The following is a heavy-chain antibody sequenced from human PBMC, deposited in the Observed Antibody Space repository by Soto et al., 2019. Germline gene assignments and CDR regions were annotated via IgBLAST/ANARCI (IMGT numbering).Heavy chain of an antibody. Sequence: EVQLLESGGGLVQPGGSLRLSCVGSGFFFSSYTMTWVRQAPGKGLEWVSSFSATSENTYYADSVRGRFTISRDNSKNTLFLLMNSLTDEDTAMYYCAQARDQHWVRLPFDYWGQGVLVIVSS. CDR3: AQARDQHWVRLPFDY. CDR2: FSATSENT. CDR1: GFFFSSYT. J-gene: IGHJ4*02. D-gene: IGHD2-2*01. V-gene: IGHV3-23*01.